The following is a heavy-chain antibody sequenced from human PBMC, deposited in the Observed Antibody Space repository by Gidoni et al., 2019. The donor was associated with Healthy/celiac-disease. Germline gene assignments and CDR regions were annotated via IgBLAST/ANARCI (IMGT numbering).Heavy chain of an antibody. Sequence: GQLVESGGGVVQPGRSLRLSCAASGFTFSSYAMHWVRQAPGKGLEWVPVISYDGSNKYYADSVKGRFTISRDNSKNTLYLQMNSLRAEDTAVYYCARDHDSSKSSWFDYWGQGTLVTVSS. J-gene: IGHJ5*01. D-gene: IGHD6-6*01. CDR3: ARDHDSSKSSWFDY. CDR2: ISYDGSNK. CDR1: GFTFSSYA. V-gene: IGHV3-30*04.